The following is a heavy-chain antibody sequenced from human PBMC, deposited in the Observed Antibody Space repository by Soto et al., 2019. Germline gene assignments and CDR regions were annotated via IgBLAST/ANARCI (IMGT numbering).Heavy chain of an antibody. V-gene: IGHV1-2*02. CDR2: INPNSGDT. CDR3: ARARTNYYNTSDYDF. D-gene: IGHD3-22*01. Sequence: GASVKVSCKASGYTFIGYYMHWVRQAPGQGPEWMGWINPNSGDTNYAQKFQGRVTMTRDTSISTAYTELSRLRFDDTAVYYCARARTNYYNTSDYDFWGQGTLVTVSS. CDR1: GYTFIGYY. J-gene: IGHJ4*02.